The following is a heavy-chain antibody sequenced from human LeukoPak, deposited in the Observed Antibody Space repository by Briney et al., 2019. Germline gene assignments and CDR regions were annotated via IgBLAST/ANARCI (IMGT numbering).Heavy chain of an antibody. CDR2: IYSGGST. V-gene: IGHV3-66*01. CDR1: GFTVSSNY. D-gene: IGHD3-10*01. CDR3: ARDLFMVRGAGDY. Sequence: PGGSLRLSCAASGFTVSSNYMSWVRQAPGKGLEWVSVIYSGGSTYYADSVKGRFTISRDNSKNTLYLQMNSLRAEDTAVYYCARDLFMVRGAGDYWGQGTLVTVSS. J-gene: IGHJ4*02.